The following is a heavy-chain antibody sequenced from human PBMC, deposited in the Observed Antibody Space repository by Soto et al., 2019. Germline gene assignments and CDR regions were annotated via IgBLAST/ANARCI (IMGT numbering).Heavy chain of an antibody. CDR2: IWYDGSNK. D-gene: IGHD6-6*01. CDR3: ARDEYSCSFGDAFDI. J-gene: IGHJ3*02. CDR1: GFTFSSYG. V-gene: IGHV3-33*01. Sequence: TGGYLRLSCAASGFTFSSYGMHWVRQAPGKGLEWVAVIWYDGSNKYYADSVKGRFTISRDNSKNTLYLQMNSLRAVDTAVYYCARDEYSCSFGDAFDIWGQGTMVTVSS.